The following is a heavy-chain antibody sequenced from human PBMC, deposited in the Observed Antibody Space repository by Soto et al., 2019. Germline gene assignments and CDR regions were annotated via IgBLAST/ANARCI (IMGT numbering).Heavy chain of an antibody. CDR1: GFMCSNHG. J-gene: IGHJ4*02. CDR2: IWSDGNNR. CDR3: VRGDNWNDEASDY. Sequence: QVELVESGGGVVQPGRSLRLSCAASGFMCSNHGMHWVRQAPGKGLEWVAVIWSDGNNRYYADSVKGRFTISRDNSKNTVYLQMNSLRAADTAVYYCVRGDNWNDEASDYWGQGTLVTVSS. V-gene: IGHV3-33*01. D-gene: IGHD1-1*01.